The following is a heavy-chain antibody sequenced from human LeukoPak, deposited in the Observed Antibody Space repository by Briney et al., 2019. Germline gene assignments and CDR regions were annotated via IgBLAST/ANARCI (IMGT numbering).Heavy chain of an antibody. D-gene: IGHD6-19*01. Sequence: GGSLRLSCAASGFTFSSYWMSWVRQAPGKGLEWVANIKQDGSEKYYVDSVKGRFTISRDNAKNSLYLQMNSLRAEDTAVYYCARKAGQWLVRLVYYFDYWGQGTLVTVSS. V-gene: IGHV3-7*01. CDR3: ARKAGQWLVRLVYYFDY. J-gene: IGHJ4*02. CDR2: IKQDGSEK. CDR1: GFTFSSYW.